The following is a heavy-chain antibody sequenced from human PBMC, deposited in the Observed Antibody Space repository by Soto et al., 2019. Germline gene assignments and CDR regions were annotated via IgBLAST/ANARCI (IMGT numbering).Heavy chain of an antibody. J-gene: IGHJ4*02. D-gene: IGHD6-13*01. Sequence: EASVKVSCKASGGTFSIYAISWVRQAPGQGLEWMGGIIPIFGTANYAQKFQGRVTITADESTSTAYMELSSLRSEDTAVYYCARGIIAAAGTYFDYWGQGTLVTVSS. V-gene: IGHV1-69*13. CDR1: GGTFSIYA. CDR3: ARGIIAAAGTYFDY. CDR2: IIPIFGTA.